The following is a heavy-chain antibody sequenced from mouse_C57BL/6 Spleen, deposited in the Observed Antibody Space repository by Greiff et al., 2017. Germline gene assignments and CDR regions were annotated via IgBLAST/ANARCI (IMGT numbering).Heavy chain of an antibody. CDR2: ISSGSSTI. Sequence: EVKLVESGGGLVKPGGSLKLSCAASGFTFSDYGMHWVRQAPEKGLEWVAYISSGSSTIYYADTVKGRFTISRDNAKTTLFLQMTSLRSEDTAMYYCARETGTIGYFDVWGTGTTVTVSS. J-gene: IGHJ1*03. D-gene: IGHD4-1*01. CDR1: GFTFSDYG. V-gene: IGHV5-17*01. CDR3: ARETGTIGYFDV.